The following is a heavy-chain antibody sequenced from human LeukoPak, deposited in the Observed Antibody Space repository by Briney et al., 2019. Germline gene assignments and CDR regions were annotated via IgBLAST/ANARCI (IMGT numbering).Heavy chain of an antibody. D-gene: IGHD2-21*02. CDR1: VGSISSNSFY. CDR3: ARLAYCGGDCYPDSAFDI. Sequence: SETLSLTCTVSVGSISSNSFYWGWIRQPPGKGLEWIGSLYYSGYTYYNPSLKSRVTISVDTSKNQFSLKLSSVTAADTAVYYCARLAYCGGDCYPDSAFDIWGQGTMVTVSS. V-gene: IGHV4-39*07. J-gene: IGHJ3*02. CDR2: LYYSGYT.